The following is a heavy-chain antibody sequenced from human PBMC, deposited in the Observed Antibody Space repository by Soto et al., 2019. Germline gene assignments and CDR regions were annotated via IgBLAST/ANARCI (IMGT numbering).Heavy chain of an antibody. CDR3: ARHLFATGTYYV. V-gene: IGHV4-39*01. CDR2: IYYSGST. CDR1: GGSISSGSYY. Sequence: SETLSLTCTVSGGSISSGSYYWGWIRQPPGKGLEWIGSIYYSGSTYYNPSLKSRVTISVDTSKNQLSLKVSSVTAADTAVYYCARHLFATGTYYVWGQGTTVTVSS. J-gene: IGHJ6*02. D-gene: IGHD3-10*01.